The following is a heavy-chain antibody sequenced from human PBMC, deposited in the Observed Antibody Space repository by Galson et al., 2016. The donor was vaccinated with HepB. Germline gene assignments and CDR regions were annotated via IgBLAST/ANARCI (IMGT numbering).Heavy chain of an antibody. CDR1: GFTFINYA. CDR3: ARDLPYYDYIWGSYRYEFSFDY. J-gene: IGHJ4*02. CDR2: ISYDGSNK. V-gene: IGHV3-30-3*01. D-gene: IGHD3-16*02. Sequence: SLRLSCAASGFTFINYAMHWVRQAPGKGLEWVAVISYDGSNKYYVDSVKCRFTNSRDNSKKTLYLQMNSLRAEDTAIYYCARDLPYYDYIWGSYRYEFSFDYWGQGTLVTVSS.